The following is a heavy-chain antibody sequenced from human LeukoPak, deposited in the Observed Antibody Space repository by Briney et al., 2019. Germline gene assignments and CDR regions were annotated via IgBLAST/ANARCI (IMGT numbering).Heavy chain of an antibody. D-gene: IGHD3-22*01. CDR1: GFTLTGYA. J-gene: IGHJ4*02. CDR2: ISGTGGWT. V-gene: IGHV3-23*01. CDR3: AKTPYDSSGYQDY. Sequence: GGSLRLSCAASGFTLTGYAMSWVRQPPGKGLEWVSGISGTGGWTYYADSVKGRFTISIDNSKNTLFLQMNSLRVEDTAVYYCAKTPYDSSGYQDYWGQGTLVTVSS.